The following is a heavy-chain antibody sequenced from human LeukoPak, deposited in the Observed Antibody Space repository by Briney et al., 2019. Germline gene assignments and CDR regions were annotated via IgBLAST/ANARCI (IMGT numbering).Heavy chain of an antibody. V-gene: IGHV3-9*01. D-gene: IGHD3-10*01. CDR1: GFTFDDYA. CDR3: AKGKGGVRGVIDY. Sequence: GGSLRLSCAVSGFTFDDYAMHWVRQAPGKGLEWVSGISWNSGSIGYADSVKGRFTISRDNAKNSLYLQMNSLRAEDTALYYCAKGKGGVRGVIDYWGQGTLVTVSS. CDR2: ISWNSGSI. J-gene: IGHJ4*02.